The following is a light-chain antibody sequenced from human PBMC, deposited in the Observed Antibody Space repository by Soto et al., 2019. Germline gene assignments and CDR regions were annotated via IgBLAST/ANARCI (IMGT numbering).Light chain of an antibody. Sequence: QSALTQPASVSGSPGQSITISCTGTNGDIGGYNYVSWYQQHPGKAPKLLISEVTNRPSGVSNRFSGSKSGNTASLTISGLQAEDEADYYCSSYTTNITPVVFGGGTKLTVL. V-gene: IGLV2-14*01. CDR1: NGDIGGYNY. CDR3: SSYTTNITPVV. J-gene: IGLJ2*01. CDR2: EVT.